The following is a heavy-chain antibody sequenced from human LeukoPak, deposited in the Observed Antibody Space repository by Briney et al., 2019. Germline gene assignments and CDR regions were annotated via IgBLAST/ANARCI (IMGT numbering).Heavy chain of an antibody. CDR1: GFTFSSYG. V-gene: IGHV3-23*01. D-gene: IGHD6-13*01. J-gene: IGHJ4*02. CDR3: AKAFRVYSSSPLGY. CDR2: ISGSGGST. Sequence: GGTLRLSCAASGFTFSSYGMSWVRQAPGKGLEWVSAISGSGGSTYYADSVKGRFTISRDNSKNTLYLQMNSLRAEDTAVYYCAKAFRVYSSSPLGYWGQGTLVTVSS.